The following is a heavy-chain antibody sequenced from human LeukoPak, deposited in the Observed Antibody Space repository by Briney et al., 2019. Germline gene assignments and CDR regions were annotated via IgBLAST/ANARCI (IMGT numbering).Heavy chain of an antibody. Sequence: GGSLRLSCAASGFTFSSYAMSWVRQAPGKGLEWVSAISGSGGSTYYADSVKGRFTISRDNSKNTLYLQMNSLRAEDTAVYYCEKDQLIGYSSGWGFDYWGQGTLVTVSS. CDR1: GFTFSSYA. V-gene: IGHV3-23*01. J-gene: IGHJ4*02. CDR3: EKDQLIGYSSGWGFDY. CDR2: ISGSGGST. D-gene: IGHD6-19*01.